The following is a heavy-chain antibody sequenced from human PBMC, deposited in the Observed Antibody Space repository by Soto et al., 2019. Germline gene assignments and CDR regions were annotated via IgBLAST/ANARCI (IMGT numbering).Heavy chain of an antibody. V-gene: IGHV4-4*02. D-gene: IGHD3-10*02. CDR1: GGSITTSNW. CDR2: IYHTGSP. Sequence: LSLTCAVSGGSITTSNWWTWVRQAPGKGLEWIGEIYHTGSPNYNPSLKSRVTISIDNSKNQFSLKLTSVTAADTAVYYCARGPKSFYVRAGHHWHCFDPWGQGTLVTVSS. CDR3: ARGPKSFYVRAGHHWHCFDP. J-gene: IGHJ5*02.